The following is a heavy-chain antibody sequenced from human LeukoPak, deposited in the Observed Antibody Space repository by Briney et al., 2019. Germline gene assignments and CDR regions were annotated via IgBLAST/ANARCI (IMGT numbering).Heavy chain of an antibody. J-gene: IGHJ6*02. CDR3: ARLPHRYSSSWYGYYYYGMDV. CDR1: GGSISSGGYS. V-gene: IGHV4-30-2*03. D-gene: IGHD6-13*01. Sequence: SETLSLTCAVSGGSISSGGYSWSWIRQPPGKGLEWIGYIYHSGSTYYNPSLKSRVTISVDTSKNQFSLKLSSVTAADTAVYYCARLPHRYSSSWYGYYYYGMDVWGQGTTVTVSS. CDR2: IYHSGST.